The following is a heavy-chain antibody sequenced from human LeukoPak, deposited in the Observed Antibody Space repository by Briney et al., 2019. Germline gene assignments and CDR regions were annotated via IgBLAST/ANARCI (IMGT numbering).Heavy chain of an antibody. CDR1: GYSFTGHY. CDR2: INPKSGGT. Sequence: GASVKVSCKASGYSFTGHYMHWVRQAPGQGLEWMGWINPKSGGTNYAQKFQGRVTMTRDTSISTAYMDMSSLRSDDTAVYYCGRGNKSFDPWGQGTLVTVSS. CDR3: GRGNKSFDP. J-gene: IGHJ5*02. V-gene: IGHV1-2*02.